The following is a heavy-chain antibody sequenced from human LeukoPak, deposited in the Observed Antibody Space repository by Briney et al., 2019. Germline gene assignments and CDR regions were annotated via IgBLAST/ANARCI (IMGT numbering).Heavy chain of an antibody. V-gene: IGHV1-18*01. J-gene: IGHJ6*02. CDR2: ISAYNGNT. D-gene: IGHD5-18*01. CDR1: GYTFTSYG. CDR3: ARDEFSGQLWLEDYYGMDV. Sequence: ASVKVSCKASGYTFTSYGISWVRQARGQGLEWMGWISAYNGNTNYAQKLQGRVTMTTDTSTSTAYMELRSLRSDDTAVYYCARDEFSGQLWLEDYYGMDVWGQGTTVTVSS.